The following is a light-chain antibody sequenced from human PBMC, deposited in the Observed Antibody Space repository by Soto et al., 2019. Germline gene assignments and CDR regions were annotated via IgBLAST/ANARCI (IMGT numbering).Light chain of an antibody. V-gene: IGKV3-20*01. CDR1: QSVSSSY. Sequence: EIVLTQSPGTLSLSPGDRATLSCRASQSVSSSYLAWYQQRPGQAPRLLIYGASSRATGIPDRFSGSGSGIDFTLTISRLEPEDFAVYYCQQSGSSAVRTFAQG. CDR3: QQSGSSAVRT. J-gene: IGKJ1*01. CDR2: GAS.